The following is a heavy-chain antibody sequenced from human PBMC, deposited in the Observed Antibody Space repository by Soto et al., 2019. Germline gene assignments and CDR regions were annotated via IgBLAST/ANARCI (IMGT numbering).Heavy chain of an antibody. CDR2: TYYRSNWYT. Sequence: QIHLQQSGPGLVKPSQTLSLTCAISGDSVSTNSATWDWIRQSPSRGLEWLGRTYYRSNWYTDYAVSVKSRITISPHTSNNLLPLQLNSATPDDTAVYYCARLIGNSWLDSWGQGTLVTVSS. CDR3: ARLIGNSWLDS. CDR1: GDSVSTNSAT. V-gene: IGHV6-1*01. D-gene: IGHD2-8*01. J-gene: IGHJ5*01.